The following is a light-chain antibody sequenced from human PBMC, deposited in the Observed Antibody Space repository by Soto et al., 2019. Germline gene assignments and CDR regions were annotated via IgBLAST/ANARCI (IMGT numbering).Light chain of an antibody. CDR2: DAS. V-gene: IGKV3-11*01. CDR3: QQRSNWPST. J-gene: IGKJ4*01. Sequence: EIVLTQSPVTLSLSPGERATLSCRASQSVITYLAWYQQKPGRAPRLLIYDASSRATGIPARFSGSGSGTDFTLTIISLEPEDFAVYYCQQRSNWPSTFGGGTKVEIK. CDR1: QSVITY.